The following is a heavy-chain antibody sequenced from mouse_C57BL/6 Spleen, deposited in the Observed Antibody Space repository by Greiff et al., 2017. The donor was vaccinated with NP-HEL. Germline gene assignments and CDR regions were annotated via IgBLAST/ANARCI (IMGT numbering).Heavy chain of an antibody. CDR1: GFTFSSYA. Sequence: EVLLVESGGGLVKPGGSLKLSCAASGFTFSSYAMSWVRQTPEKRLEWVATISDGGSYTYYPDNVKGRFTISRDNAKNNRYLQMSHLKSEDTAMYDCAREAGSYAMDYWGQGTSVTVSS. V-gene: IGHV5-4*01. D-gene: IGHD3-3*01. J-gene: IGHJ4*01. CDR2: ISDGGSYT. CDR3: AREAGSYAMDY.